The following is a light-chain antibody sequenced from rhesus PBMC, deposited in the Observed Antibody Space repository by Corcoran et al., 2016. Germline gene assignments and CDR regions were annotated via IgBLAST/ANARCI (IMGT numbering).Light chain of an antibody. CDR1: QSISSW. J-gene: IGKJ2*01. V-gene: IGKV1-22*01. CDR2: KAS. CDR3: LQYSNSPYS. Sequence: DIQMTQSPSSLSASVGDTVTITCRASQSISSWLDWYQQKPGKAPKPLFYKASSLQSGVPSRFRGSGSGTDVTLTISSLQPEDFATYYCLQYSNSPYSFGQGTKVEIK.